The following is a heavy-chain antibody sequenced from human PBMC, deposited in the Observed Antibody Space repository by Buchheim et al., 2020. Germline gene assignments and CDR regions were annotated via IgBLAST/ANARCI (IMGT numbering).Heavy chain of an antibody. CDR3: AWPSVITLGGVIDD. V-gene: IGHV3-48*02. Sequence: EVQLVESGGGLVQPGGSLRLSCAASGFTFSSSSMNWVRQAPGKGLEGVSYISSSSSTIYYADSVKGRFTISRDTPKNSLYMQMNSLRDEDTAVYYCAWPSVITLGGVIDDWGQGTL. D-gene: IGHD3-16*01. CDR2: ISSSSSTI. CDR1: GFTFSSSS. J-gene: IGHJ4*02.